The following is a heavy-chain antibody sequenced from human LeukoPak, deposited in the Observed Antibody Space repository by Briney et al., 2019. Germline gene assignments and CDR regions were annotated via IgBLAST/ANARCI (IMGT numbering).Heavy chain of an antibody. CDR2: ITRTGRTS. V-gene: IGHV3-23*01. CDR1: GFTFGSYA. J-gene: IGHJ4*02. D-gene: IGHD3-16*01. CDR3: ARDSWAAY. Sequence: GGSLRLSCAASGFTFGSYAMAWVRQAPGKGLEWVASITRTGRTSYYADSVKGRFTISKDNSKETLFLQMNSLRAEDTALYYCARDSWAAYSGQGTQVTVSS.